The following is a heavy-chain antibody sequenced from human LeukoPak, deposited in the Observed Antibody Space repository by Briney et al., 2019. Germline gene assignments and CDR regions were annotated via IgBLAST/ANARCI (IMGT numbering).Heavy chain of an antibody. CDR3: ARDRGQQLQSYYYYGMDV. CDR1: GFTFSSYA. CDR2: ISGSGGST. D-gene: IGHD6-13*01. J-gene: IGHJ6*04. Sequence: GGSLRLSCAASGFTFSSYAMSWVRQAPGKGLEWVSAISGSGGSTYYADSVKGRFTISRDNSKNTLYLQMNSLRAEDTAVYYCARDRGQQLQSYYYYGMDVWGKGTTVTVSS. V-gene: IGHV3-23*01.